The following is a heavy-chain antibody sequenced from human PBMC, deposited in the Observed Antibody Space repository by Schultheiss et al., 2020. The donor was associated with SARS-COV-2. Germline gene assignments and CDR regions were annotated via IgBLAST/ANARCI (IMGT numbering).Heavy chain of an antibody. D-gene: IGHD6-13*01. J-gene: IGHJ6*02. CDR3: AGGIAAAGGVWYYYYGMDV. CDR2: ISAYNGNT. CDR1: GYTFTSYG. Sequence: ASVKVSCKASGYTFTSYGISWVRQAPGQGLEWMGWISAYNGNTNYAQKLQGRVTMTTDTSTSTAYMELRSLRSDDTAVYYCAGGIAAAGGVWYYYYGMDVWGQGTTVTVSS. V-gene: IGHV1-18*01.